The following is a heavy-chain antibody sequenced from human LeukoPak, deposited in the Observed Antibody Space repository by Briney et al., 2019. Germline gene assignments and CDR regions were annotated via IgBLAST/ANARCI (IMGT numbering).Heavy chain of an antibody. V-gene: IGHV3-48*03. CDR3: ARDSVYGDYGMDV. J-gene: IGHJ6*02. Sequence: GGSLRLSCAASGFTFSSYEMNWVRQAPGKGLEWVSYIGSSGSTIYYADSVKGRFTISRDNAKNSLYLQMNSLRAEDTAVYYCARDSVYGDYGMDVWGQGTTVTVSS. D-gene: IGHD4-17*01. CDR2: IGSSGSTI. CDR1: GFTFSSYE.